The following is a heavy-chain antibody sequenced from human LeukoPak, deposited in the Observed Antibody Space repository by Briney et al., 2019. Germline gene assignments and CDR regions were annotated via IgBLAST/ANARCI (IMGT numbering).Heavy chain of an antibody. CDR2: IIPVFGTP. CDR3: ARIEGDYGVFVF. J-gene: IGHJ4*02. D-gene: IGHD4-17*01. Sequence: SVKVSCKASARTFNTYAFNWVRQAPGQGLEWMGRIIPVFGTPHYAQKYQGRLTITTDEFASTVYMELSSLRSQDTAIYYCARIEGDYGVFVFWGQGTLVTVSS. CDR1: ARTFNTYA. V-gene: IGHV1-69*05.